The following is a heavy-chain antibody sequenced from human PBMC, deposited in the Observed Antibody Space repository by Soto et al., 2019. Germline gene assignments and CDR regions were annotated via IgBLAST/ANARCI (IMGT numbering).Heavy chain of an antibody. D-gene: IGHD3-10*02. CDR2: IYYSGST. J-gene: IGHJ4*02. CDR3: AVTRFGELLKPEYYFDY. Sequence: SETLSLTCTVSGGSISSGGYYWSWIRQHPGKGLEWIGYIYYSGSTYYNPSLKSRVTISVDTSKNQFSLKLSSVTAADTAVYYCAVTRFGELLKPEYYFDYWGQGTLVTVSS. CDR1: GGSISSGGYY. V-gene: IGHV4-31*03.